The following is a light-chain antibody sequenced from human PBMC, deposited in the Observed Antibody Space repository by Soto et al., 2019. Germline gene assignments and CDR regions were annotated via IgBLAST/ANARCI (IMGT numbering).Light chain of an antibody. J-gene: IGKJ1*01. Sequence: EIVLTQSPVTLSLSPGEIATLSGRASQSVSNNYLAWYQQKPGQAPRLLIYGASNRATGIPDRFSGSGSGKDFTLTISRLEPEDFAVYYCKQYGSSGKFGQGTKVDIK. V-gene: IGKV3-20*01. CDR2: GAS. CDR1: QSVSNNY. CDR3: KQYGSSGK.